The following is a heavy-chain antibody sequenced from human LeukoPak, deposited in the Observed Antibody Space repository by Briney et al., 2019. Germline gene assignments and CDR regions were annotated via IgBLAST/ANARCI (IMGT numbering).Heavy chain of an antibody. CDR2: ISSSSSYI. Sequence: PGGSLRLSCAASGFTFSSYEMNWVRQAPGKGLEWVSSISSSSSYIYYADSVKGRFTISRDNAKNSLYLQMNSLRAEDTAVYYCATGPPRDDYGDYPPRDYWGQGTLVTVSS. CDR1: GFTFSSYE. CDR3: ATGPPRDDYGDYPPRDY. D-gene: IGHD4-17*01. V-gene: IGHV3-21*01. J-gene: IGHJ4*02.